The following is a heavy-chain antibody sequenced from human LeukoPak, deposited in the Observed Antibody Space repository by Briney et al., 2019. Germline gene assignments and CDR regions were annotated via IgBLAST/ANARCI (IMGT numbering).Heavy chain of an antibody. J-gene: IGHJ3*02. CDR3: ARSPFTIFSRYAFDI. Sequence: SETLSLTCTVSGGSISSSSYYWGWIRQPPGKGLEWIGSIYYSGSTYYNPSLKSRVTISVDTSKNQFSLKLSSVTAADTAVYYCARSPFTIFSRYAFDIWGQGTMVTVSS. V-gene: IGHV4-39*07. CDR2: IYYSGST. D-gene: IGHD3-9*01. CDR1: GGSISSSSYY.